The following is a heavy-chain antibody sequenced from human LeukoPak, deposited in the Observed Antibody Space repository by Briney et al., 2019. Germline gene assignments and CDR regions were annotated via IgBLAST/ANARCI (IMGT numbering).Heavy chain of an antibody. CDR1: GYTFTSYG. Sequence: GASVRVSCKASGYTFTSYGISWVRQAPGQGLEWRGWISAYNGNTNYAQKLQGRVTMTRDTSLDTAFMDLRWLTSDDTAVYYCAISRSSIGTSSYFHHWGQGTLVTVSS. D-gene: IGHD1-7*01. V-gene: IGHV1-18*01. CDR2: ISAYNGNT. J-gene: IGHJ1*01. CDR3: AISRSSIGTSSYFHH.